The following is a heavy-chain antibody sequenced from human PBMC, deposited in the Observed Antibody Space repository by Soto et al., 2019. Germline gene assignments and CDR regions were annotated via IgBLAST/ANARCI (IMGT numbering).Heavy chain of an antibody. CDR3: ARGGSGSYYVWFDP. D-gene: IGHD1-26*01. CDR1: GGSXSGYY. Sequence: ASETLSLTCAVYGGSXSGYYWSWIRQPPGKGLEWIGEINHSGSTNYNPSLKSRVTISVDTSKNQFSLKLSSVTAADTAVYYCARGGSGSYYVWFDPWGQGTLVTVSS. J-gene: IGHJ5*02. CDR2: INHSGST. V-gene: IGHV4-34*01.